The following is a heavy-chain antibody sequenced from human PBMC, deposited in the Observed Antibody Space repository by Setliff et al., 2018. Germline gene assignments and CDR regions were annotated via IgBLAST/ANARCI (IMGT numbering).Heavy chain of an antibody. V-gene: IGHV4-59*01. CDR1: GDSISDYH. D-gene: IGHD4-17*01. CDR2: IYSSGRT. J-gene: IGHJ4*02. CDR3: ARELGLRAPFDF. Sequence: PSETLSLTCRVSGDSISDYHWSWIRQPPGQGLEWIGYIYSSGRTNYNPSLKSRVSLSLDTSKNQFSLDLSSVTPADTAVYYCARELGLRAPFDFWGQGIWVTVSS.